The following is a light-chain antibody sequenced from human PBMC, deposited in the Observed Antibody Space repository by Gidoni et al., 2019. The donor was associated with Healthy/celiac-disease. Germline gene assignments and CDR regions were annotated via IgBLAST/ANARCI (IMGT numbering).Light chain of an antibody. J-gene: IGKJ3*01. V-gene: IGKV1-39*01. CDR3: QQSYSTPFT. Sequence: DIKTTQPPSSLSASVGDRVTITCRASQSISSYLNWYQQKPGKAPKLLIYAASSLQSGVPSRFSGSGSGTDFTLTISSLQPEDFATYYCQQSYSTPFTFGPGTKVDIK. CDR2: AAS. CDR1: QSISSY.